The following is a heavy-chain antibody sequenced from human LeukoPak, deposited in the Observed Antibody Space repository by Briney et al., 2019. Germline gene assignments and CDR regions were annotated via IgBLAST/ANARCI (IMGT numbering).Heavy chain of an antibody. V-gene: IGHV1-2*02. CDR2: INPNSGGT. Sequence: ASVKVSCKASGYTFTGYYMHWVRQAPGQGLEWMGWINPNSGGTNYAQKFQGRVTMTRDTSISTAYMELSRLRSDDTAVYYCARDPHIVVVTALDYWGQGTLVTVSS. CDR3: ARDPHIVVVTALDY. D-gene: IGHD2-21*02. CDR1: GYTFTGYY. J-gene: IGHJ4*02.